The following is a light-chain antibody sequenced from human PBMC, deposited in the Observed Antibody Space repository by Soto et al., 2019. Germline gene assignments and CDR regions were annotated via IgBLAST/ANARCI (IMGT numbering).Light chain of an antibody. CDR1: SSTIGSNY. CDR3: AAWDDSLSAYV. V-gene: IGLV1-47*01. CDR2: RNN. J-gene: IGLJ1*01. Sequence: QSALTQPPSASGTPGQRVTISCSGSSSTIGSNYVYWYQQLPGTAPKLLIYRNNQRPSGVPDRFSGSKSGTSASLAISGLRSEDEADYYCAAWDDSLSAYVFGTGTKVTVL.